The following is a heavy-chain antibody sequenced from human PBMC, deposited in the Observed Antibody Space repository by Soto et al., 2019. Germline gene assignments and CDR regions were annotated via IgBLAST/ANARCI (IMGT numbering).Heavy chain of an antibody. CDR3: AKVLRFLEWLPGLVDAFDI. V-gene: IGHV3-23*01. J-gene: IGHJ3*02. CDR1: GFTFSSYA. D-gene: IGHD3-3*01. Sequence: PGGSLRLSCAASGFTFSSYAMSWVRQAPGKGLEWVSAISGSGGSTYYADSVKGRFTISRDNSKNTLYLQMNSLRAEDTAVYYCAKVLRFLEWLPGLVDAFDIWGQGTMLTVSS. CDR2: ISGSGGST.